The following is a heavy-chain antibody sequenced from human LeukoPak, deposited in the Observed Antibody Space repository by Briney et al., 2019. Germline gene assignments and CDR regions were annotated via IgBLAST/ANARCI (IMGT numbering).Heavy chain of an antibody. Sequence: SETLSLTCTVSGGSVSSGSYYWSWIRQPPGTGLEWIGYIYYSASTNYNPSLKSRVTISVDTSKNQFSLKLSSVTAADTAVYYCARAHYDSSYYYYGMDVWGQGTTVTVSS. CDR2: IYYSAST. J-gene: IGHJ6*02. CDR1: GGSVSSGSYY. D-gene: IGHD3-22*01. V-gene: IGHV4-61*01. CDR3: ARAHYDSSYYYYGMDV.